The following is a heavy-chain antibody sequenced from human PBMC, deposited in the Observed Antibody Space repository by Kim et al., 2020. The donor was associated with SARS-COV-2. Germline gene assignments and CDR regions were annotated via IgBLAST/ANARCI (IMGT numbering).Heavy chain of an antibody. J-gene: IGHJ6*02. CDR2: IIPIFGTA. CDR3: ASLFRPYGSGSPYYYYYGMDV. V-gene: IGHV1-69*13. CDR1: GGTFSSYA. Sequence: SVKVSCKASGGTFSSYAISWVRQAPGQGLEWMGGIIPIFGTANYAQKFQGRVTITADESTSTAYMELSSLRSEDTAVYYCASLFRPYGSGSPYYYYYGMDVWGQGTTVTVSS. D-gene: IGHD3-10*01.